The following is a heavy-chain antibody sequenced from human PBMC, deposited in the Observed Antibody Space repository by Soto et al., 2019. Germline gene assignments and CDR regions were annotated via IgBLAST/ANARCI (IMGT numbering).Heavy chain of an antibody. V-gene: IGHV4-31*03. CDR2: TSYSGST. CDR1: GGSISSGGCY. CDR3: ARAKITPGYYYSGMDV. J-gene: IGHJ6*02. Sequence: SETLSLTCTVSGGSISSGGCYWNWIRQHPGKALEWIGYTSYSGSTYYNPSLKSRITISVDTSKNQFSLKLSSVTAADTAVYYCARAKITPGYYYSGMDVWGQGTTVTVS. D-gene: IGHD1-20*01.